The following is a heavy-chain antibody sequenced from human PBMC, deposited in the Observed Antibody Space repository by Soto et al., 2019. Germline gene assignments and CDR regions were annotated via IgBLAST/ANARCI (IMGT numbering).Heavy chain of an antibody. CDR1: GFTFSIYA. J-gene: IGHJ4*02. V-gene: IGHV3-23*01. Sequence: ESGGGLIHPGGSLRLSCAASGFTFSIYAMSWVRQAPGKGLEWVSTIGGSGDGTSYAAFVRGRFTISRDNSKNTLYLQMNDLRAEDTAVYYCAKDAPGSGWLSDYWGQGTLVTVSS. CDR2: IGGSGDGT. CDR3: AKDAPGSGWLSDY. D-gene: IGHD3-3*01.